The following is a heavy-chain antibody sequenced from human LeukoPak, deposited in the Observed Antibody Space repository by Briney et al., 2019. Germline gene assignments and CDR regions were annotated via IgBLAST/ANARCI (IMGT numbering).Heavy chain of an antibody. D-gene: IGHD6-19*01. V-gene: IGHV3-33*01. CDR1: GFTISSYG. CDR2: IWYDGSNK. J-gene: IGHJ1*01. Sequence: GGSLRLSCAASGFTISSYGMHWVRQAPGKGLEWVAVIWYDGSNKYYADSVKGRFTISRDNSKNTLYLQMNSLRAEDTAVYYCARDPGYSSGWYDSYFQHWGQGTLVTVSS. CDR3: ARDPGYSSGWYDSYFQH.